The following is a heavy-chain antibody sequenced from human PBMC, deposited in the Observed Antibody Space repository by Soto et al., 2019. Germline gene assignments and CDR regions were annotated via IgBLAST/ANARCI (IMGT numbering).Heavy chain of an antibody. V-gene: IGHV4-31*11. CDR3: ARGSGWADFDF. J-gene: IGHJ4*02. Sequence: SETLCLTCAVSGGSISSGGYPWSWIRQPPGKGLEWIGYIYYSGSTYYNPSLKSRLTISVDTSKNQFSLKLSSVTAADTAVYYCARGSGWADFDFWGQGTLVTVSS. D-gene: IGHD1-26*01. CDR2: IYYSGST. CDR1: GGSISSGGYP.